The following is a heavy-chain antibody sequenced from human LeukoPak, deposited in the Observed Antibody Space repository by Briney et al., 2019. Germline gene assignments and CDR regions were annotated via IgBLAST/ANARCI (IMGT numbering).Heavy chain of an antibody. J-gene: IGHJ6*04. CDR1: GFTFSSYW. V-gene: IGHV3-74*01. D-gene: IGHD5-12*01. CDR2: INSDGSST. CDR3: ARVGEDIVADYYGMDV. Sequence: TGGSLRLSRAASGFTFSSYWMHWVRQAPGKGLVWVSRINSDGSSTSYADSVKGRFTISRDNAKNTLYLQMNSLRAEDTAVYYCARVGEDIVADYYGMDVWGKGTTVTVSS.